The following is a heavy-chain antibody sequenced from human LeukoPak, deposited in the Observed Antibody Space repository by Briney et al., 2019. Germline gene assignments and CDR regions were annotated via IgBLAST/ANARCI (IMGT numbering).Heavy chain of an antibody. CDR1: GFTFISSW. CDR2: IKQDGSQK. CDR3: VNPRAAY. Sequence: GGSLRLSCAASGFTFISSWMTWVRQTPGKGLEWVANIKQDGSQKYYVDSVKGRFTISRDNAKSSLFLQMNNLRADDTAVYYCVNPRAAYWGQGTLVTVSS. J-gene: IGHJ4*02. V-gene: IGHV3-7*01.